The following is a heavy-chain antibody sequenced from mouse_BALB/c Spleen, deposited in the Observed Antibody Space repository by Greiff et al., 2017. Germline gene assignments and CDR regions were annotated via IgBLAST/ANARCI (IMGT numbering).Heavy chain of an antibody. V-gene: IGHV1S135*01. D-gene: IGHD2-4*01. CDR1: GYTFTSYN. CDR3: ARSGDYGWYFDV. CDR2: IDPYNGGT. Sequence: EVQLQQSGAELAKPGASVKMSCKASGYTFTSYNMYWVKQSHGKSLEWIGYIDPYNGGTSYNQKFKGKATLTVDKSSSTAYMHLNSLTSEDSAVYYCARSGDYGWYFDVWGAGTTVTVSS. J-gene: IGHJ1*01.